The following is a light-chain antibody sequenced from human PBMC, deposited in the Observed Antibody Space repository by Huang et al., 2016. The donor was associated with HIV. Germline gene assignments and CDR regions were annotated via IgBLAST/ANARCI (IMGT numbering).Light chain of an antibody. V-gene: IGKV1-5*03. CDR1: QGISSW. J-gene: IGKJ4*01. CDR2: KAS. Sequence: DIQMTQSPSTLSAYVGDRVTITCRASQGISSWLAGYQQKPGKAPRLLIYKASSLESGGPSRFIGSGSGTEFTLTISSLQPDDFATYYCQQYNSYSSLTFGGGTKVEIK. CDR3: QQYNSYSSLT.